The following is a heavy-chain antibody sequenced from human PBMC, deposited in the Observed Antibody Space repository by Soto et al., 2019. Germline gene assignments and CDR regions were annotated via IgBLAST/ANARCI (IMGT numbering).Heavy chain of an antibody. CDR3: AKRRGAGGHFDY. V-gene: IGHV3-23*01. CDR1: GFTFSSYA. CDR2: VSIGGST. Sequence: DVQLLESGGGLVQPEGSLRLSCAASGFTFSSYAMGWVRQGPGKGLEWVAVVSIGGSTHYADSVRGRFTISRDNSKNTLSLQMNSRTAEDTAVYCCAKRRGAGGHFDYWGQGALVNVSS. D-gene: IGHD2-15*01. J-gene: IGHJ4*02.